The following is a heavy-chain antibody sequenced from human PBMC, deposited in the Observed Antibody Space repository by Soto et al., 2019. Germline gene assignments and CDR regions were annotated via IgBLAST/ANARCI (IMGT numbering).Heavy chain of an antibody. CDR3: ARGWSYDILTAYSY. D-gene: IGHD3-9*01. Sequence: ASVKVSCKASGGTFSNYAISWVRQAPGQGLEWMGGITPIFGAANYAQKFQGRVTITADESTNTAYMELSSLRSEDTALYYCARGWSYDILTAYSYWGQGTRVTVSS. CDR2: ITPIFGAA. CDR1: GGTFSNYA. J-gene: IGHJ4*02. V-gene: IGHV1-69*13.